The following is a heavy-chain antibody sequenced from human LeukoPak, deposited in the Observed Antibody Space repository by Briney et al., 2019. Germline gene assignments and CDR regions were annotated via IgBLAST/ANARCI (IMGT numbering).Heavy chain of an antibody. CDR2: INPKSGGT. CDR3: AREVGATDNSFDY. D-gene: IGHD1-26*01. CDR1: GYTFTTYG. Sequence: ASVKVSCKASGYTFTTYGINWVRQAPGQGLEWMGRINPKSGGTDYAQNFQGRVTMTRDTSITTAYMELSSLRSDDTAVYYCAREVGATDNSFDYWGQGTLVTVSS. V-gene: IGHV1-2*06. J-gene: IGHJ4*02.